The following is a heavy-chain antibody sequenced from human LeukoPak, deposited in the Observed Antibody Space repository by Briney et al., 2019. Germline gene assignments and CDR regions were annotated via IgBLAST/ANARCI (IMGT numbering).Heavy chain of an antibody. CDR3: AGDYYGSGSR. D-gene: IGHD3-10*01. CDR2: IFYSGST. CDR1: GGSISSSSYY. J-gene: IGHJ4*02. Sequence: SETLSLTCTVSGGSISSSSYYWGWIRQPPGKGLEWIGSIFYSGSTYYNPSLKSRVTISVDTSKNQFSLRLSSVTAADTAVYYCAGDYYGSGSRWGQGTLVTVSS. V-gene: IGHV4-39*07.